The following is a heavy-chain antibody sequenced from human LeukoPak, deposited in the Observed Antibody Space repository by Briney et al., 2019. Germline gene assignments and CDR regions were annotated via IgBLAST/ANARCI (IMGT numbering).Heavy chain of an antibody. CDR2: ISGSGDST. CDR3: AKDLYYYDSSGYQD. V-gene: IGHV3-23*01. Sequence: GGSLRLSCAASGFTFSSYAMSWVRQAPGKGLEWVSAISGSGDSTYYADSVKGRFTISRDNSKNTLYLQMNSLRAEDTAVYYCAKDLYYYDSSGYQDWGQGTLVTVSS. D-gene: IGHD3-22*01. J-gene: IGHJ4*02. CDR1: GFTFSSYA.